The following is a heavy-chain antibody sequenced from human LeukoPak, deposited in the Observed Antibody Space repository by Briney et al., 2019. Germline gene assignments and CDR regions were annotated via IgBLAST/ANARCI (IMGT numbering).Heavy chain of an antibody. D-gene: IGHD3-10*02. CDR3: AKDRVFHQFDY. CDR1: GFTFSSYD. V-gene: IGHV3-23*01. Sequence: GGSLRLSCAASGFTFSSYDMNWVRQIPGKGFEWVSSITARGDITHYADSVKGRFSISRDNSMNALYLQMDSLRAEDTAVYYCAKDRVFHQFDYWGQGTLVTVSS. J-gene: IGHJ4*02. CDR2: ITARGDIT.